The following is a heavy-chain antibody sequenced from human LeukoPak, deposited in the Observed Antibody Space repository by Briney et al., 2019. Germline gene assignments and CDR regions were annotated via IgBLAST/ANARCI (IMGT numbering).Heavy chain of an antibody. J-gene: IGHJ4*02. CDR2: IYYSGST. CDR1: GGPISSSSYY. Sequence: SETLSLTCTVSGGPISSSSYYWGWIRQPPGKGLEWIGSIYYSGSTYYNPSLKSRVTISVDTSKNQFSLKLSSVTAADTAVYYCARNIRYFDYWGQGTLVTVSS. V-gene: IGHV4-39*07. CDR3: ARNIRYFDY. D-gene: IGHD3-9*01.